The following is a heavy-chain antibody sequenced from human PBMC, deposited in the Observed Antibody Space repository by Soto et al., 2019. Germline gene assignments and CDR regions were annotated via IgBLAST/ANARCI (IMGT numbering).Heavy chain of an antibody. V-gene: IGHV1-18*04. J-gene: IGHJ4*02. CDR2: ISAYNGNT. Sequence: QVQLVQSGAEVKKPGASVKVSCKASGYTFTSYGISWVRQAPGQGLEWMGWISAYNGNTNYAQKLQGRVTMTTDTSTSTAYMELRRLRSDDTSVYYWARVVGYDSSGHFDYWGQGTLVTVSS. CDR1: GYTFTSYG. CDR3: ARVVGYDSSGHFDY. D-gene: IGHD3-22*01.